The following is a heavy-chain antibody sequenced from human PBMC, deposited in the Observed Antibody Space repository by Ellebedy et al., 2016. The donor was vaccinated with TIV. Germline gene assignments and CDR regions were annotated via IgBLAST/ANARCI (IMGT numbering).Heavy chain of an antibody. J-gene: IGHJ4*02. D-gene: IGHD4-23*01. V-gene: IGHV4-39*06. CDR3: ARTVTMVVGNDY. Sequence: MPSETLSLTCTLSGASIGSSSFYWDWIRQPPGKGLEWIGTFYYSGTTYYNPSLESRATISVDTSKNQFALKLTSVTAADTAVYYCARTVTMVVGNDYWGQGALGTVSS. CDR1: GASIGSSSFY. CDR2: FYYSGTT.